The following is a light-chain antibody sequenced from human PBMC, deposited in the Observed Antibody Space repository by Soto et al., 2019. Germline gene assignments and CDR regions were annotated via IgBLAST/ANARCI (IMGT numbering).Light chain of an antibody. V-gene: IGLV2-8*01. CDR1: SSDVGGYKS. J-gene: IGLJ2*01. CDR2: EAN. CDR3: SSYAGSNNWV. Sequence: QSALTQPPSASGSPGQSVTISCTGTSSDVGGYKSVSWYQQHPGKAPKLMIYEANKRPSGVPDRFCGSKSGNTASLTVSGLQAEDEAYYYCSSYAGSNNWVFGGGTKLTVL.